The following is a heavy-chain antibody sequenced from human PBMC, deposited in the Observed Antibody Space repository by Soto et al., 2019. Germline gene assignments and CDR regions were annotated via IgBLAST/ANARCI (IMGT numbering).Heavy chain of an antibody. Sequence: QVQLVQSGAEVKRPGASVKVSCKASGYTFTTYYMHWVRQAPGQGLEWLGIINPNGGSTTYAQKFQGRVTMTRDTSTSTVYLELSSLRSEDTAVYYCARAGYSSGGTCFHGNCDYWGQGTLVTVSA. J-gene: IGHJ4*02. CDR2: INPNGGST. CDR3: ARAGYSSGGTCFHGNCDY. V-gene: IGHV1-46*01. CDR1: GYTFTTYY. D-gene: IGHD2-15*01.